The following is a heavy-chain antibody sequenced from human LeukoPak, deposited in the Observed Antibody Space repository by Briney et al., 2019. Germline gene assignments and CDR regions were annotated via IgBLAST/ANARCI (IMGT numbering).Heavy chain of an antibody. CDR2: LNNDGSRT. CDR1: GFIFSSYW. CDR3: AKSLGAPDDY. Sequence: PGGSLRLSCAASGFIFSSYWMHWVCQAPGKGLVWVSRLNNDGSRTNYADSAKGRFTISRDNAKNTLYLQMNSLRAEDTAMYYCAKSLGAPDDYWGQGTLVTVSS. D-gene: IGHD1-26*01. J-gene: IGHJ4*02. V-gene: IGHV3-74*01.